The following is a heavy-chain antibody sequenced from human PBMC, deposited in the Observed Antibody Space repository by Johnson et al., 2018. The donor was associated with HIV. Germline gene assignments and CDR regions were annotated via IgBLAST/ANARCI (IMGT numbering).Heavy chain of an antibody. CDR1: GFTFSSYA. Sequence: QVQLVESGGGVVQPGRSLRLSCAASGFTFSSYAMHWVRQAPGKGLEWVAVISYDANNKYYADSVKGRFTISRDNSKNTLYLQMNSLRAEDTAVYYCARGSSSWLHDAFDIWGQGTMVTVSS. CDR3: ARGSSSWLHDAFDI. CDR2: ISYDANNK. V-gene: IGHV3-30*14. D-gene: IGHD6-13*01. J-gene: IGHJ3*02.